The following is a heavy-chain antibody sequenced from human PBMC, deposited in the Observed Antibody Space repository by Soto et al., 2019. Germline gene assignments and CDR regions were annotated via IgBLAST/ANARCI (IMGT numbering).Heavy chain of an antibody. D-gene: IGHD1-26*01. Sequence: PXXTLSLACTVSGGSITSSSYYWGSIRQPPGKGLEWIGSIYYSGSTYYNPSLKSRVTISVDTSKNQFSLKLSSVTAADTAVYYCATQEVGGTYVYTFDPWGQGTLVTVSS. CDR2: IYYSGST. CDR1: GGSITSSSYY. CDR3: ATQEVGGTYVYTFDP. V-gene: IGHV4-39*01. J-gene: IGHJ5*02.